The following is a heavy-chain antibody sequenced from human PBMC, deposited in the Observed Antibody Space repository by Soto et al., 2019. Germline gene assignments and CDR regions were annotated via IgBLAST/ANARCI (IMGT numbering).Heavy chain of an antibody. CDR1: GYTFTSYA. CDR3: ASTPGCSGGSCYSPWYYYGMDV. CDR2: INAGNGNT. V-gene: IGHV1-3*01. Sequence: GASVKVSCKASGYTFTSYAMHWARQAPGQRLEWMGWINAGNGNTKYSQKFQGRVTITSDTSASTAYMELSSLRSEDTAVYYCASTPGCSGGSCYSPWYYYGMDVWGQGTTVTAP. D-gene: IGHD2-15*01. J-gene: IGHJ6*02.